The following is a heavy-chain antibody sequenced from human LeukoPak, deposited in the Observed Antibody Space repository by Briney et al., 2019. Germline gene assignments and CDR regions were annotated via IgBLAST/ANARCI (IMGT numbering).Heavy chain of an antibody. CDR2: IFYSGST. V-gene: IGHV4-39*07. CDR1: GGSISSSRYY. Sequence: SENLSFTCTVSGGSISSSRYYWDWIRQPPGKGLELIGTIFYSGSTYYNPSLNSRVTISIDTSKNQFSLKLSSVTAADTAVYYCARDGYNAIDYWGQGTLVTVSS. D-gene: IGHD5-24*01. J-gene: IGHJ4*02. CDR3: ARDGYNAIDY.